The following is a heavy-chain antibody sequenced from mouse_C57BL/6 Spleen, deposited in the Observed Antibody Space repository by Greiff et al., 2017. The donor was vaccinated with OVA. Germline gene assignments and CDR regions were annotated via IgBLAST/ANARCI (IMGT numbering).Heavy chain of an antibody. CDR2: INPSNGGT. D-gene: IGHD1-2*01. V-gene: IGHV1-53*01. CDR3: ARSLDVFYSWFAY. Sequence: VQLQQPGTELVKPGASVKLSCKASGYTFTSYWMHWVKQRPGQGLEWIGNINPSNGGTNYNEKFKGKATLTVDKSSSTAYMQLSSLTSDDSAFYYCARSLDVFYSWFAYWGQGTLVTVSA. J-gene: IGHJ3*01. CDR1: GYTFTSYW.